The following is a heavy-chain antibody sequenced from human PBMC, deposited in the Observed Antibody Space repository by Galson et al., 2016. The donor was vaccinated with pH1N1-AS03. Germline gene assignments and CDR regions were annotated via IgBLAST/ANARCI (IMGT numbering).Heavy chain of an antibody. CDR1: GGSFSGCY. CDR2: IHHSGSTT. V-gene: IGHV4-34*01. Sequence: SETLSLTCAVYGGSFSGCYWSWIRQPPGKGLEWIGEIHHSGSTTNYSPSLKSRVTISVDTSQKQFSLKLTSVTAEDTAVYFCARGGVFFSGSGSYHNWGQGTLVTVSS. J-gene: IGHJ4*02. CDR3: ARGGVFFSGSGSYHN. D-gene: IGHD3-10*01.